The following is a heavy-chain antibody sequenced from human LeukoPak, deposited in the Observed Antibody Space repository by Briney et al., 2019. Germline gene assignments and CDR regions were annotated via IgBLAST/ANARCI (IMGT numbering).Heavy chain of an antibody. CDR1: GFTFSSYA. CDR2: ICGSDGRT. J-gene: IGHJ5*02. CDR3: AKDDGDSNSSYAS. V-gene: IGHV3-23*01. Sequence: PGGSVRLSCAASGFTFSSYAMSWVRQAPGNGLKWVSGICGSDGRTYYADSVKGRFTISRDNSKNKIYLQINALRAEDTAVYYCAKDDGDSNSSYASSGQGTLVTVSS. D-gene: IGHD2/OR15-2a*01.